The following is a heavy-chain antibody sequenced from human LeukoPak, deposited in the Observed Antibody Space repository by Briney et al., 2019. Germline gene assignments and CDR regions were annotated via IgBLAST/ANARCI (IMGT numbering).Heavy chain of an antibody. D-gene: IGHD2-15*01. CDR2: INQDASEK. J-gene: IGHJ4*02. V-gene: IGHV3-7*01. CDR3: ARRIGHDTRRYFDY. CDR1: RFSFGNYW. Sequence: GGSLRLSCAASRFSFGNYWMSWVRQAPGRGLEWVANINQDASEKYYADSVKGRFTISRDNAKTSVYLQMNSLRAEDTAVYFCARRIGHDTRRYFDYWGQGTLVTVSS.